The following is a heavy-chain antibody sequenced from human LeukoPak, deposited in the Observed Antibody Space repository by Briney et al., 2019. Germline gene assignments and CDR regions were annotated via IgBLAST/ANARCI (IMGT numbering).Heavy chain of an antibody. D-gene: IGHD1-26*01. CDR2: IYYSGST. Sequence: SETLSLTCTVSGGSISSSSYYWGWIRQPPGKGLEWIGSIYYSGSTYYNPSLKSRVTISVDTSKNQFSLELSSVTAADTAVYYCARDSGAYSRFPLLGFDYWGQGTLVTVSS. V-gene: IGHV4-39*02. J-gene: IGHJ4*02. CDR3: ARDSGAYSRFPLLGFDY. CDR1: GGSISSSSYY.